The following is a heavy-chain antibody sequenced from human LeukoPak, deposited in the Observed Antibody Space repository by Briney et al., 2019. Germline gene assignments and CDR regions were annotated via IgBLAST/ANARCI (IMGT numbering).Heavy chain of an antibody. CDR3: AGLVLDY. Sequence: GGSLRLSCAVSGFTFRSYEMTWGRQAPGKGLEWVSYISGSGSTIYYTDSVKGRFTISRDNAKNSLYLQMNSLRAEDTAVYYCAGLVLDYWGQGTLVTVSS. CDR2: ISGSGSTI. CDR1: GFTFRSYE. V-gene: IGHV3-48*03. J-gene: IGHJ4*02. D-gene: IGHD6-19*01.